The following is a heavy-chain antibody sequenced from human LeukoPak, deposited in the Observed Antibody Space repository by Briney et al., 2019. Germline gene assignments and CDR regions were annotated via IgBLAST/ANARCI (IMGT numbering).Heavy chain of an antibody. CDR2: ISSSSSYI. CDR3: ARDEGIVVVPAASRAFDI. V-gene: IGHV3-21*01. CDR1: GFTFTTYT. J-gene: IGHJ3*02. D-gene: IGHD2-2*01. Sequence: GGSLRLSCAASGFTFTTYTISWVRQAPGKGLEWVSSISSSSSYIYYADSVKGRFTISRDNAKNSLYLQMNSLRAEDTAVYYCARDEGIVVVPAASRAFDIWGQGTMGTVSS.